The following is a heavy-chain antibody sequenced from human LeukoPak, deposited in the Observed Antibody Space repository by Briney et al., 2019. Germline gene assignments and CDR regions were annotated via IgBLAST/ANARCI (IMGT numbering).Heavy chain of an antibody. V-gene: IGHV3-23*01. CDR1: GFTFSTYW. CDR2: ISGSGGST. Sequence: GGSLRLSCAASGFTFSTYWMSWVRQAPGKGLEWVSAISGSGGSTYYADSVKGRFTISRDNSKNTLYLQMNSLRAEDTAVYHCAKTQSRIAAAGTDYWGQGTLVTVSS. CDR3: AKTQSRIAAAGTDY. J-gene: IGHJ4*02. D-gene: IGHD6-13*01.